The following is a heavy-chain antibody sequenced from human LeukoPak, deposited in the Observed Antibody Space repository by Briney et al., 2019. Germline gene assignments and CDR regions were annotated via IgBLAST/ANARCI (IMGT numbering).Heavy chain of an antibody. V-gene: IGHV4-59*08. CDR1: GGSISSYY. CDR2: IYYSGST. Sequence: PSETLSLTCTVSGGSISSYYWSWIRQPPGKGLEWIGYIYYSGSTNYNPSLKSRVTISVDTSKNQFSLKLSSVTAADTAVYYCARHSVFSGYSGYEANWGQGTLVTVSS. CDR3: ARHSVFSGYSGYEAN. D-gene: IGHD5-12*01. J-gene: IGHJ4*02.